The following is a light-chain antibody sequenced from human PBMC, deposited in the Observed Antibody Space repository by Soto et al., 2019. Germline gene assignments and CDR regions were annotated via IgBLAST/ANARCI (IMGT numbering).Light chain of an antibody. Sequence: DILLTQSPGTLSLSTGERASLSCRASGSIGRSLAWYQQRPGQAPRLFIYDASNRATGIPARFSGSGSGTDFTLTISRLEPEDFAVYYCQQYGSLSWTFCQGTNVDIK. CDR1: GSIGRS. V-gene: IGKV3-20*01. CDR2: DAS. CDR3: QQYGSLSWT. J-gene: IGKJ1*01.